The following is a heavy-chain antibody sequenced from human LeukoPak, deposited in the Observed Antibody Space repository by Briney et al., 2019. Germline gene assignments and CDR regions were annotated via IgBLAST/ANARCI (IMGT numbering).Heavy chain of an antibody. D-gene: IGHD3-10*01. CDR1: GFTFSSYS. CDR3: ARNTITGYYYGMDV. Sequence: GGSLRLSCAASGFTFSSYSMNWVRRAPGKGLEWVSSISSSSTYIYYADSVKGRFTISRDNAKNSLYLQMNSLRAEDTAVFYCARNTITGYYYGMDVWGQGTTVTVSS. CDR2: ISSSSTYI. V-gene: IGHV3-21*01. J-gene: IGHJ6*02.